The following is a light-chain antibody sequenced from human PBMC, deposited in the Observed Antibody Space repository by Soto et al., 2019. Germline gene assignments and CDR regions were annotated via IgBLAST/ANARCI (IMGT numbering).Light chain of an antibody. CDR1: SSDVGSYDI. Sequence: QSALTQPASVSGSPGQSITISCTGTSSDVGSYDIVSWFQQHPGKAPKFMIYDVNKRPSGVSNRFSGSESGNTASLTISGLQAEDEADYYCCSYAGDRTVVFGGGTKLTVL. J-gene: IGLJ2*01. CDR2: DVN. CDR3: CSYAGDRTVV. V-gene: IGLV2-23*02.